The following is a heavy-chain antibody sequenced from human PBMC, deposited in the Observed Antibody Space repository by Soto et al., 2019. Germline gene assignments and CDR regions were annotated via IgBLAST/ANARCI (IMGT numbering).Heavy chain of an antibody. CDR2: IYYSGST. CDR1: GGSISSSSYY. CDR3: ARQDRWGHGTAYSSSWPLGPGYNWFDP. D-gene: IGHD6-13*01. V-gene: IGHV4-39*01. J-gene: IGHJ5*02. Sequence: SETLSLTCTVSGGSISSSSYYWGWIRQPPGKGLEWIGSIYYSGSTYYNPSLKSRVPISVDTAKNQFSLKLSSVTAADTAVYYCARQDRWGHGTAYSSSWPLGPGYNWFDPWGQGTLVTVSS.